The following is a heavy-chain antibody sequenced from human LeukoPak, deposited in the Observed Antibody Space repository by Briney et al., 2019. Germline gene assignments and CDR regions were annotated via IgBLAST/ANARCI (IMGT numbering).Heavy chain of an antibody. Sequence: ASVKVSCKASGYTFTGYYMHWVRQAPGQGLEWMGWINPNSGGTNYAQKFQGRVTMTRDTSISTAYMELSRLRSDDTAVYYCAREDSPAIGIAAAPDYWGQGTLVTVSS. CDR3: AREDSPAIGIAAAPDY. CDR2: INPNSGGT. D-gene: IGHD6-13*01. CDR1: GYTFTGYY. J-gene: IGHJ4*02. V-gene: IGHV1-2*02.